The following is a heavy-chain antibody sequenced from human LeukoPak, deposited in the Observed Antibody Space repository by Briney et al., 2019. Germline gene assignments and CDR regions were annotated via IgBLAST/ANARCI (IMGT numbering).Heavy chain of an antibody. CDR3: AKGGWIQIWIDAFDI. Sequence: PGGSLRLSCAASGFTFSSYAMSWVRQAPEKGLEWVSAISGSGGSTYYADSVKGRFTISRDNSKNTLYLQMNSLRAEDTAVYYCAKGGWIQIWIDAFDIWGQGTMVTVSS. CDR1: GFTFSSYA. CDR2: ISGSGGST. V-gene: IGHV3-23*01. J-gene: IGHJ3*02. D-gene: IGHD5-18*01.